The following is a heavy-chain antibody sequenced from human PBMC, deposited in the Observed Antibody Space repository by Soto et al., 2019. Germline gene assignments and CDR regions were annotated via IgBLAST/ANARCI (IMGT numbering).Heavy chain of an antibody. CDR2: VWANGINN. V-gene: IGHV3-33*01. CDR1: GFMFTKYG. Sequence: PGGCLRLSCAASGFMFTKYGMHWVRQAPGKGLEWVAVVWANGINNYYADFVEGRFTISRDNSKSSLFLQMNSLRVEDTAVYYCVRERGPFDAFDFWGQGTMVTVSS. CDR3: VRERGPFDAFDF. J-gene: IGHJ3*01.